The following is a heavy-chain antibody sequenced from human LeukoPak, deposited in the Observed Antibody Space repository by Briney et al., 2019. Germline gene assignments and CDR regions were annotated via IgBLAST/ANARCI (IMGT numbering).Heavy chain of an antibody. CDR2: INHSGCT. Sequence: SETLTLTCAVYGGSFSGYYWRWIRQPPGKGLEWIGEINHSGCTKYYPSLKSRVTILVSAFKNQFSLKLSSVTAAYTAVYYCARFSAAIRYTPYYYGMDACGQGTTVTVSS. J-gene: IGHJ6*02. CDR1: GGSFSGYY. V-gene: IGHV4-34*01. CDR3: ARFSAAIRYTPYYYGMDA. D-gene: IGHD2-2*02.